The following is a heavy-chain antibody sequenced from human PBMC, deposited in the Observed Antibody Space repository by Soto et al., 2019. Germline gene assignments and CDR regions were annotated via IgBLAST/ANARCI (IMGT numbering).Heavy chain of an antibody. Sequence: GASVKVSCKASGGTFSSYAISWVRQAPGQGLEWMGGIIPIFGTANYAQKFQGRVTITADESTSTAYMELSSLRSEDTAVYYCARAYFESAYHYYRLDVWGQGTTVTVSS. V-gene: IGHV1-69*13. CDR2: IIPIFGTA. CDR1: GGTFSSYA. D-gene: IGHD2-21*01. CDR3: ARAYFESAYHYYRLDV. J-gene: IGHJ6*02.